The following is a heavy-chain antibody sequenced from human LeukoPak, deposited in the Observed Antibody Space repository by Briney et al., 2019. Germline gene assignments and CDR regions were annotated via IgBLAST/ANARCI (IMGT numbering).Heavy chain of an antibody. D-gene: IGHD2-8*01. V-gene: IGHV4-59*01. CDR1: GGSISSYY. CDR2: IHYSGST. J-gene: IGHJ4*02. Sequence: SETLSLTCTVSGGSISSYYWSWIRQPPGKRLEWIGYIHYSGSTNYNPSLKSRVTISVDTSKNEFSLKLSSVTAADTAVYYCARGTCSNGVCYRYGEGFHYWGQGTLVTVSS. CDR3: ARGTCSNGVCYRYGEGFHY.